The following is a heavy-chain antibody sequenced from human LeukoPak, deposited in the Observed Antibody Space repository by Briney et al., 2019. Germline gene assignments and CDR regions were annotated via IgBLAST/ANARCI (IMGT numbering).Heavy chain of an antibody. Sequence: GGSLRLSCAASGFTFSSYAMSWVRQAPGKGLEWVSAISGSGGSTYYADSVKGRFTISRDNSKNTLYLQMNSLRAEDTAVYYCARAYYYDSSGLPGGAFDIWGQGTMVTVSS. CDR3: ARAYYYDSSGLPGGAFDI. V-gene: IGHV3-23*01. D-gene: IGHD3-22*01. CDR2: ISGSGGST. CDR1: GFTFSSYA. J-gene: IGHJ3*02.